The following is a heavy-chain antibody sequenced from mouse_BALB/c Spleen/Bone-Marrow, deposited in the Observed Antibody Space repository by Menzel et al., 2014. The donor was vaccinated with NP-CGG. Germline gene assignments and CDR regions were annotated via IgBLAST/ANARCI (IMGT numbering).Heavy chain of an antibody. CDR2: INSNGGST. J-gene: IGHJ2*01. D-gene: IGHD2-1*01. V-gene: IGHV5-6-3*01. CDR3: ARGNYGNYVDYFDY. Sequence: DVMLVESGGGLVQPGGSLKLSCAASGFTFSSYGMSWVRQTPDKRLGLVASINSNGGSTYYPDSVKGRFTISRDNAKNTLSRQMSSLKSEDTAMYYCARGNYGNYVDYFDYWGQGTTLTVSS. CDR1: GFTFSSYG.